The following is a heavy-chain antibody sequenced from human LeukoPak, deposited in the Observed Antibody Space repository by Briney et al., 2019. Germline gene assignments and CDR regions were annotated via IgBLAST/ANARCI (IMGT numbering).Heavy chain of an antibody. CDR3: AKAPRESSGYPAPLPY. J-gene: IGHJ4*02. CDR2: ISGSGGST. Sequence: GGSLRLSCAASGFTFSSYAMSWVRQAPGKGLEWVSAISGSGGSTYYADSVKGRFTISRDNSKNTLYLQMNSLRAEDTAVYYCAKAPRESSGYPAPLPYWGQGTLVTVSS. V-gene: IGHV3-23*01. D-gene: IGHD3-22*01. CDR1: GFTFSSYA.